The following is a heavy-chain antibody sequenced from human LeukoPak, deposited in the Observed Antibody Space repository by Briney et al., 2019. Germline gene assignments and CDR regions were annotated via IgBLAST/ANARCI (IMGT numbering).Heavy chain of an antibody. D-gene: IGHD3-3*01. V-gene: IGHV3-30*03. J-gene: IGHJ4*02. CDR3: ARDRAWNYFDY. CDR2: ISNDGSRK. Sequence: PGGSLRLSCAPSGVTFSRHGMHWVRQAPGKGLEWVAIISNDGSRKYYAHSVEGRFTISRDNSKNTLYLQMDRLRAEDTAVYYCARDRAWNYFDYWGQGTLVTVSS. CDR1: GVTFSRHG.